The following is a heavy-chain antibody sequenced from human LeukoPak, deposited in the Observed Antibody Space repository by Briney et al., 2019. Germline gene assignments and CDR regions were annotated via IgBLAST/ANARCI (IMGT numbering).Heavy chain of an antibody. CDR2: ISYDGSNR. J-gene: IGHJ4*02. CDR3: AKDQRGDILTGSPFDY. Sequence: PGGSLRLSCAASGFTFSRYGMHWVRQAPDKGLEWVAVISYDGSNRYYADSVKGRFTISRDNSKNTLYLQMNSLRAEDTAVYFCAKDQRGDILTGSPFDYWGQGTLVTVSS. CDR1: GFTFSRYG. V-gene: IGHV3-30*18. D-gene: IGHD3-9*01.